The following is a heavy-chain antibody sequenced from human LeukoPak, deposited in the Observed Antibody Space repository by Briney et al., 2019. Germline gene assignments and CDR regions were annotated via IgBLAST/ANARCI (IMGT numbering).Heavy chain of an antibody. D-gene: IGHD4-11*01. J-gene: IGHJ5*02. CDR2: INRGGST. CDR1: GDSFSDFY. CDR3: ARERASNNYNNWFDP. Sequence: SETLSLTCAVYGDSFSDFYWSWIRQPPGKGLEWIGEINRGGSTNYNPSLKSRVTISLDTSVDQFFLRLSPVTAADAGVYYCARERASNNYNNWFDPWGQGTLVTVSS. V-gene: IGHV4-34*01.